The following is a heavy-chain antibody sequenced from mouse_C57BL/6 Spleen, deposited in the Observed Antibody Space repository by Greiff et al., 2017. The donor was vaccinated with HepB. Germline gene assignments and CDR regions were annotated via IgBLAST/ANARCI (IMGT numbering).Heavy chain of an antibody. CDR1: GYTFTDYE. V-gene: IGHV1-15*01. J-gene: IGHJ1*03. CDR2: IDPETGGT. D-gene: IGHD1-1*01. Sequence: QVQLQQSGAELVRPGASVTLSCKASGYTFTDYEMHWVKQTPVHGLEWIGAIDPETGGTAYNQKFKGKVILTADNSSSTAYMELRSLTSEDSAVYYCTRTFLYFGSSYRYFDVWGTGTTVTVSS. CDR3: TRTFLYFGSSYRYFDV.